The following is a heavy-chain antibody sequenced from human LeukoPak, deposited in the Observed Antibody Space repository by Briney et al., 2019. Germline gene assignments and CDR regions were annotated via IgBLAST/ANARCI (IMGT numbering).Heavy chain of an antibody. D-gene: IGHD6-13*01. V-gene: IGHV1-2*02. CDR3: ARDTRMGEQRLVSAFDI. CDR1: GYSFTGYF. J-gene: IGHJ3*02. Sequence: ASVKVSCKASGYSFTGYFIHWVRQAPGQGFEWMGWINPNSGGTNYAQIFQGRVTMTRDTSISTAYMELIGLTSEDTAVYYCARDTRMGEQRLVSAFDIWGQGTMVTVSS. CDR2: INPNSGGT.